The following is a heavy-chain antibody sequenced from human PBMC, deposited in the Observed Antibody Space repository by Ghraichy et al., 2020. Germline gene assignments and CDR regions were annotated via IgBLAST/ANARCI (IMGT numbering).Heavy chain of an antibody. Sequence: SCAASGFTFSSYSMNWVRQAPGKGLEWVSSISSSSYIYYADSVKGRFTISRDNAKNSLYLQMNSLRAEDTAVYYCARDPAGRYWGQGTLVTVSS. CDR3: ARDPAGRY. J-gene: IGHJ4*02. V-gene: IGHV3-21*01. CDR1: GFTFSSYS. CDR2: ISSSSYI.